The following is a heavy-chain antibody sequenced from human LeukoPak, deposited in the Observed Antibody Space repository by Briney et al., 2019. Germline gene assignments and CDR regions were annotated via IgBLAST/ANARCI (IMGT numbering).Heavy chain of an antibody. Sequence: ASVKVSCRASGYTFTGYYMHWVRQAPGQGLEWMGWINPNSGGTNYAQKFQGRVTMTRDTSISTAYMELSRLRSDDTAVYYCARDLGPNSSSWYGVWFDPWGQGTLVTVSS. CDR1: GYTFTGYY. V-gene: IGHV1-2*02. D-gene: IGHD6-13*01. CDR3: ARDLGPNSSSWYGVWFDP. J-gene: IGHJ5*02. CDR2: INPNSGGT.